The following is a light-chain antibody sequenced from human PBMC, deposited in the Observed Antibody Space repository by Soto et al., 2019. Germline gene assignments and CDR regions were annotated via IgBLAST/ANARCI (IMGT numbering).Light chain of an antibody. V-gene: IGKV3-11*01. CDR2: DAY. J-gene: IGKJ5*01. Sequence: ESVLSESPATLSLSPGERATLSCRASQSVSSNLAWYQQKPGQAPRLLIYDAYNRATGIPPRFSGSGSGTDFTLTISSLEPEDSAVSYCQQRHMWSITFRHRTRLAI. CDR3: QQRHMWSIT. CDR1: QSVSSN.